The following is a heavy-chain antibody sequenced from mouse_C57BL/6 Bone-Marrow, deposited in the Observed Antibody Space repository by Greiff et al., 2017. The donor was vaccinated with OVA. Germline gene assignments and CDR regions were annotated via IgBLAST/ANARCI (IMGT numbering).Heavy chain of an antibody. CDR2: IDPSDSET. CDR1: GYTFTSYW. V-gene: IGHV1-52*01. J-gene: IGHJ3*01. Sequence: QVQLQQPGAELVRPGSSVKLSCKASGYTFTSYWMHWVKQRPIQGLEWIGNIDPSDSETHYTQKFKDKATLTVDKSSSTAYMQLSSLTSEDSAVYYCARDGNVAYWGQGTLVTVSA. D-gene: IGHD2-1*01. CDR3: ARDGNVAY.